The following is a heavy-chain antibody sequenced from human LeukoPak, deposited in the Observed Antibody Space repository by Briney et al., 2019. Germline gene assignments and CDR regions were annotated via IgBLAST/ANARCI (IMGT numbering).Heavy chain of an antibody. V-gene: IGHV3-23*01. CDR1: GFTFSSYV. J-gene: IGHJ4*02. D-gene: IGHD2-15*01. CDR3: AREIELYCSGGSCYGPFDY. CDR2: TSGSGNNT. Sequence: PGGSLRLSCAASGFTFSSYVMSWVRQAPGKGLEWVSGTSGSGNNTYYAYSVRGRFTISRDNSNSMMYLQMNSLRAEDTAVYYCAREIELYCSGGSCYGPFDYWGQGTLVTVSS.